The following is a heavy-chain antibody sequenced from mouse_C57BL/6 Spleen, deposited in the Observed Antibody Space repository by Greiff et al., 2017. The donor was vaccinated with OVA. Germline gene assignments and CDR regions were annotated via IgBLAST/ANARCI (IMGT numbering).Heavy chain of an antibody. CDR3: AREDDLGYFDV. D-gene: IGHD2-4*01. CDR2: IYPSDSET. V-gene: IGHV1-61*01. CDR1: GYTFTSYW. J-gene: IGHJ1*03. Sequence: VQLQQPGAELVRPGSSVKLSCKASGYTFTSYWMDWVKQRPGQGLEWIGNIYPSDSETHYNQEFKDKATLTVDKSSSTAYMQLSSLTSEDSAVYYCAREDDLGYFDVWGTGTTVTVSS.